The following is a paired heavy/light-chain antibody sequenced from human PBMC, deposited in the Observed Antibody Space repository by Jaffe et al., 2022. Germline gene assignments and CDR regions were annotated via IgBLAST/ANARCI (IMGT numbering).Heavy chain of an antibody. V-gene: IGHV4-61*02. CDR3: AAHRVGVYTPTAKWVDP. Sequence: QVQLQESGPGLVKPSQTLSLTCTVSGASISSGSYYWSWIRQPAGKGLEWIGRIYTSGSTNYNPSLKSRVTISLDTSKNQFSLKLSSVTAADTAVYYCAAHRVGVYTPTAKWVDPWGQGTLVTVSS. CDR1: GASISSGSYY. D-gene: IGHD4-4*01. J-gene: IGHJ5*02. CDR2: IYTSGST.
Light chain of an antibody. Sequence: DIQMTQSPSSLSASVGYRVTITCQASQDISNYLNWYQQKPGKAPKLLIYDASNLETGVPSRFSGSGSGTDFTFTITSLQPEDIATYYCQQYDNLPLTFGGGTKVEIK. CDR3: QQYDNLPLT. J-gene: IGKJ4*01. V-gene: IGKV1-33*01. CDR2: DAS. CDR1: QDISNY.